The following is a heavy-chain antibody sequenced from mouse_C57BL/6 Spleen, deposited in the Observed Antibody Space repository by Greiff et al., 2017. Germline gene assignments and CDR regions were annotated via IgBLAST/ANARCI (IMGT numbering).Heavy chain of an antibody. CDR2: MYPGDGDT. CDR3: AGPSYYGGY. CDR1: GYAFSSSW. J-gene: IGHJ2*01. Sequence: QVQLQQSGPELVKPGASVKISCKASGYAFSSSWMNWVKQRPGKGLEWIGRMYPGDGDTNYNGKFKGKATLTADKSSSTAYMQLSSLTSEDSAVYFCAGPSYYGGYWGQGTTLTVSS. V-gene: IGHV1-82*01. D-gene: IGHD2-10*01.